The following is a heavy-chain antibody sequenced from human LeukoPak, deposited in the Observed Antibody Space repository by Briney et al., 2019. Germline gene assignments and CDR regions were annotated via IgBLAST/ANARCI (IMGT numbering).Heavy chain of an antibody. Sequence: PSETLSLTCAVYGGSFSGYYWSWIRQPPGKGLEWIREISHSGSTNYNPSLKSRVTISVDTSKNQFSLKLSSVTAADTAVYYCARDRGSYEGFDYWGQGTLVTVSS. V-gene: IGHV4-34*01. J-gene: IGHJ4*02. CDR1: GGSFSGYY. CDR2: ISHSGST. CDR3: ARDRGSYEGFDY. D-gene: IGHD1-26*01.